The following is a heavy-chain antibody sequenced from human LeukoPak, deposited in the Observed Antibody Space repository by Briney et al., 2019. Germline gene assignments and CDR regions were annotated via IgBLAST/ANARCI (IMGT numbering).Heavy chain of an antibody. CDR2: IYYSGST. CDR3: AGSRRDGYNFDY. D-gene: IGHD5-24*01. CDR1: GGSISSGDYY. J-gene: IGHJ4*02. V-gene: IGHV4-30-4*08. Sequence: KPSETLSLTCTVSGGSISSGDYYWSWIRQPPGKGLEWIGYIYYSGSTYYNPSLKSRVTISVDTSKNQFSLKLSSVTAADTAVYYCAGSRRDGYNFDYWGQGTLVTVSS.